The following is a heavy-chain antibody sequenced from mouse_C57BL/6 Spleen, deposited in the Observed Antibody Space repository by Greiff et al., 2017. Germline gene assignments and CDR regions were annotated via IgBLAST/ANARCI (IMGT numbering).Heavy chain of an antibody. V-gene: IGHV3-6*01. Sequence: VQLQQSGPGLVKPSQSLSLTCSVTGYSITSGYYWNWIRQFPGNKLEWMGYISYDGSNNYNPSLKNRISITRDTSKNQFFLKLNSVTTEDTATYYCARYSNYGFDYWGQGTTLTVSS. CDR3: ARYSNYGFDY. D-gene: IGHD2-5*01. CDR1: GYSITSGYY. J-gene: IGHJ2*01. CDR2: ISYDGSN.